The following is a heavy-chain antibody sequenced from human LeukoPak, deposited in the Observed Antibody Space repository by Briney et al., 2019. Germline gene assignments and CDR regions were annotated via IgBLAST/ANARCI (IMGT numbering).Heavy chain of an antibody. CDR2: ISGGGGTT. V-gene: IGHV3-23*01. CDR1: GFTFSSYA. Sequence: GGSLRLSCAASGFTFSSYAMSWVRQAPGKRLEWVSAISGGGGTTYYADSVKGRFTISRDNAKNTLYLQMNSLRAEDTAVYYCARGLLPAARFYYYYGMDVWGQGTTVTVSS. CDR3: ARGLLPAARFYYYYGMDV. D-gene: IGHD2-2*01. J-gene: IGHJ6*02.